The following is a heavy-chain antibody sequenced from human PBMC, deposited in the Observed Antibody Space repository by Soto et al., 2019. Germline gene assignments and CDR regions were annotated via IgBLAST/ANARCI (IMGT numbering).Heavy chain of an antibody. V-gene: IGHV1-69*01. D-gene: IGHD1-26*01. CDR2: IIPIFGTA. CDR3: ARPRRGSCYYYYYGMDV. CDR1: GGTFSSYA. J-gene: IGHJ6*02. Sequence: QVQLVQSGAEVKKPGSSVKVSCKASGGTFSSYAISWVRQAPGQGLEWMGGIIPIFGTANYAQKFQGRVTITADESTSTAYMELSSLRSEDTAVYYCARPRRGSCYYYYYGMDVWGQGTTVTVSS.